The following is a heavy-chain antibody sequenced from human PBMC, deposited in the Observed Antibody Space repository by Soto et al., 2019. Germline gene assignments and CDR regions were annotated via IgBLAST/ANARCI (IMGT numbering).Heavy chain of an antibody. J-gene: IGHJ4*02. Sequence: EVQLLESGGGMVQPGGSLRVSCAASGFTVRNFVMSWVRQAPGKGLEWVSAIRGTGGETFYADSVKGRFTISSDNSKNTLYLQMNSLRDEDTALYFCAQDRGWGVVSPSHDYWGQGTLVTVSP. CDR2: IRGTGGET. CDR1: GFTVRNFV. V-gene: IGHV3-23*01. CDR3: AQDRGWGVVSPSHDY. D-gene: IGHD2-21*01.